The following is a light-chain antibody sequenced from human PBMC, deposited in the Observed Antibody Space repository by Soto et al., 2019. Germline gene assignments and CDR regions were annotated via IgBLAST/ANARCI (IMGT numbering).Light chain of an antibody. CDR2: DVS. Sequence: QSVLTQPASVSGSPGQSITISCTGTSSDVGGYNYVSWYQQHPGKVPKLMIYDVSNRPSGVSIRFSGSKSGNTASLTISGLQTDDEADYYCSSYTSTSTRAFGGGTKSPS. CDR1: SSDVGGYNY. V-gene: IGLV2-14*03. J-gene: IGLJ2*01. CDR3: SSYTSTSTRA.